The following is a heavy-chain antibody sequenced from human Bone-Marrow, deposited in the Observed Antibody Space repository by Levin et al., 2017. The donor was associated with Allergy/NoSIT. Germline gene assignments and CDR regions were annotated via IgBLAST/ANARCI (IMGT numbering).Heavy chain of an antibody. CDR2: MSPSSGST. CDR3: ARDFTFNVVMGSDAFDP. J-gene: IGHJ3*01. CDR1: GYTFTDYD. D-gene: IGHD2-8*01. V-gene: IGHV1-8*01. Sequence: ASVKVSCKAAGYTFTDYDINWVRQATGQGLEWMGWMSPSSGSTGYAQKFKGRVTMSRDTSISTAYMELSRLESDDTAVYYCARDFTFNVVMGSDAFDPWGQGTMVTVSS.